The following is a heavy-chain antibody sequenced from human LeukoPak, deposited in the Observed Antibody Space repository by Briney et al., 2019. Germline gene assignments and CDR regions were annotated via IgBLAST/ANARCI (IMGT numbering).Heavy chain of an antibody. J-gene: IGHJ5*02. CDR2: IYYSGST. CDR3: ARDRTDSSGFNWFDP. D-gene: IGHD3-22*01. CDR1: GGSISSGDYY. Sequence: SETLSLTCTVSGGSISSGDYYWSWIRQPPGKGLEWIGYIYYSGSTYYNPSLKSRVTISVDTSKNQFSLKLSSVTAADTAVYYCARDRTDSSGFNWFDPWGQGTLVTVSS. V-gene: IGHV4-30-4*01.